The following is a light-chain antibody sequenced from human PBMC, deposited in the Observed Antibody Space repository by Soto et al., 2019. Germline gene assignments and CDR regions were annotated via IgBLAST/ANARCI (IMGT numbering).Light chain of an antibody. CDR2: ENN. V-gene: IGLV1-51*01. CDR1: SSNIGSNT. J-gene: IGLJ1*01. Sequence: QSVLTQPPSASGTPGQRVTISCSGSSSNIGSNTVNWYQQLPGTAPQLLIYENNKRPSGIPDRFSGSKSGTSATLGITGLQTGDEAVYSCGTWDSALTAYVFGTGNKLTVL. CDR3: GTWDSALTAYV.